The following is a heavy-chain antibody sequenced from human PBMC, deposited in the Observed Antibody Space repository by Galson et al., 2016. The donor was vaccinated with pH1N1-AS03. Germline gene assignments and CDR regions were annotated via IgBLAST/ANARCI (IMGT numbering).Heavy chain of an antibody. V-gene: IGHV3-43D*03. Sequence: SLRLSCAASGFIFDDYAMHWVRQAPGKGLEWVALINWDGSSLFHADSVKGRFTISRDNSKNSLYLQMKSLRVEDTALYYCAKDYSTGGNSPTFDFWGLGNLVTVSS. CDR2: INWDGSSL. D-gene: IGHD4-23*01. CDR1: GFIFDDYA. CDR3: AKDYSTGGNSPTFDF. J-gene: IGHJ4*02.